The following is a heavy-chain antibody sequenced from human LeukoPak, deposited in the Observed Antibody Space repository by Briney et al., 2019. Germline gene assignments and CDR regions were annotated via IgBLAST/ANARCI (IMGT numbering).Heavy chain of an antibody. CDR3: AKEPPAYYYDSSGYYDY. V-gene: IGHV3-23*01. CDR2: ISGSGGST. CDR1: GFTFSSYA. D-gene: IGHD3-22*01. Sequence: QPGGSLRLSCAASGFTFSSYAMSWVRQAPGKGLEWGSVISGSGGSTYYADSVKGRFTISRDNSKNTLYLQMNSLRAEDTAVYYCAKEPPAYYYDSSGYYDYWGQGTLVTVSS. J-gene: IGHJ4*02.